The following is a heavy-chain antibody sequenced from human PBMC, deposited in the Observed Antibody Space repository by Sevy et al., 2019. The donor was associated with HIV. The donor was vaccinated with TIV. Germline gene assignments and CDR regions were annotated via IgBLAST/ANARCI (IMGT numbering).Heavy chain of an antibody. V-gene: IGHV4-39*01. CDR1: GGSISSSSYY. J-gene: IGHJ4*02. Sequence: SDTLSLTCTVSGGSISSSSYYWGWIRQPPGKGLEWIGSIYYSGSTYYNPSLKSRVTISVDTSKNQFSLKLSSVTAADTAVYYCARLGYSSGPFDYWGQGTLVTVSS. D-gene: IGHD6-19*01. CDR3: ARLGYSSGPFDY. CDR2: IYYSGST.